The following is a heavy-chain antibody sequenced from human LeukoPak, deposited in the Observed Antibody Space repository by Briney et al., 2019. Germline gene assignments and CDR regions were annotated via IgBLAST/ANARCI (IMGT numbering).Heavy chain of an antibody. CDR1: GASISSGGYY. D-gene: IGHD6-13*01. J-gene: IGHJ4*02. CDR3: ARAPYSSSWYDY. CDR2: IYYSGST. Sequence: PSQTLSLTCTVSGASISSGGYYWSWIRQHPGKGLEWIGYIYYSGSTYYNPSLKSRVTISVDRSKNQFSLKLSSVTAADTAVYYCARAPYSSSWYDYWGQGTLVTVSS. V-gene: IGHV4-31*03.